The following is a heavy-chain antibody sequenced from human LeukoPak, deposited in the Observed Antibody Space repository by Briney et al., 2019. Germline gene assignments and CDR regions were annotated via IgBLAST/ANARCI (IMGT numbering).Heavy chain of an antibody. V-gene: IGHV3-7*01. CDR2: IKPDGSEK. J-gene: IGHJ6*02. CDR1: VLTPSDYW. Sequence: PGGSLSLSRAPSVLTPSDYWMPWVRQAPRRGVEWVASIKPDGSEKYYAAPAKGPLTHSREHVESSVYRQVNILRVEDTAVYYCAQGHYGMDVGGHGTTVTVSS. CDR3: AQGHYGMDV.